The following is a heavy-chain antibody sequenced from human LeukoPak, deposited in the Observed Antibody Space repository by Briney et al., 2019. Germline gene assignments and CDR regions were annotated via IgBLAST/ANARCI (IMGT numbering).Heavy chain of an antibody. CDR3: ASLLGDFDY. CDR2: IYYSGSI. V-gene: IGHV4-59*01. Sequence: SETLSLTCTVSGGSISSYYWSWIRQPPGKGLEWIGYIYYSGSINYNPSLKSRVTISVDTSKNQFSLKLSSVTAADTAVYYCASLLGDFDYWGQGTLVTVSS. J-gene: IGHJ4*02. CDR1: GGSISSYY.